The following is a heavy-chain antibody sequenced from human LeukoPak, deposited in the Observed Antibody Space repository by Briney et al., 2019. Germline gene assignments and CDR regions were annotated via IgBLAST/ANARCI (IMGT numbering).Heavy chain of an antibody. J-gene: IGHJ5*02. CDR3: ASQPWDIVVVPAAMGGFDP. CDR1: GFTFSGYE. CDR2: ISSSGSTI. V-gene: IGHV3-48*03. D-gene: IGHD2-2*01. Sequence: GGSLRLSCAASGFTFSGYEMNWVRQAPGKGLEWVSYISSSGSTIYYADSVKGRFTISRDNAKNSLYLQMNSLRAEDTAVYYCASQPWDIVVVPAAMGGFDPWGQGTLVTVSS.